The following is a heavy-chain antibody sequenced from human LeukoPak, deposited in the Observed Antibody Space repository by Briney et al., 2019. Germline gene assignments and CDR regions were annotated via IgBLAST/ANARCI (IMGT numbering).Heavy chain of an antibody. Sequence: GGSLRLSCAASGFTFSSYSMNWVRQAPGKGLEWVSTISSSSSYIYYADSVKGRFTISRDNAKNSLYLQMNSLRAEDTAVYYCARDRDAWNHDAFDIWGQGIMVTVSS. D-gene: IGHD1-14*01. CDR2: ISSSSSYI. CDR3: ARDRDAWNHDAFDI. V-gene: IGHV3-21*01. J-gene: IGHJ3*02. CDR1: GFTFSSYS.